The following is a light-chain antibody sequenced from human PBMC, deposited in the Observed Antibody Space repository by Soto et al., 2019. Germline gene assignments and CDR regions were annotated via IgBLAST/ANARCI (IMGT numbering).Light chain of an antibody. CDR1: SRDVTDSDS. V-gene: IGLV2-14*03. CDR2: DFT. CDR3: VSYTNPGTYV. Sequence: QSASVSGSPGQSVTISCAGASRDVTDSDSVSWYQHRPGEAPELKILDFTYRPSGVSDRFSGSLSADTASLTISGLQVEDEGDYYCVSYTNPGTYVFGPGTKVTVL. J-gene: IGLJ1*01.